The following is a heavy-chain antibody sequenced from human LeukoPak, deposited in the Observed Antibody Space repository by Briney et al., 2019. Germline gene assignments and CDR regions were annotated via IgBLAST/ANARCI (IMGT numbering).Heavy chain of an antibody. CDR2: INTVGSSA. D-gene: IGHD3-10*01. V-gene: IGHV3-74*01. CDR1: GFTFSSYW. J-gene: IGHJ6*02. CDR3: AKVVYYGSGRYYYYYGMDV. Sequence: PGGSLRLSCAASGFTFSSYWMHWVRQAPGKGLVWVSRINTVGSSASYADSVKGRFTISRDNSKNTLYLQMNSLRAEDTAVYYCAKVVYYGSGRYYYYYGMDVWGQGTTVTVSS.